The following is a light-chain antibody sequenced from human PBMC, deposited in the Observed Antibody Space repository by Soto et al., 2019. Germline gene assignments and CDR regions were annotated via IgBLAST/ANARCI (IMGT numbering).Light chain of an antibody. Sequence: QSALTQPASVSGSPGQSITISCTGTSSDVGVYNYVSWYQQHPGEAPKLMIYDVNDRPSGVSNRFSGSKSGNTASLTISGLQAEDEADYYCCSYVSSKTYLFGTGTKVTVL. CDR2: DVN. CDR1: SSDVGVYNY. J-gene: IGLJ1*01. CDR3: CSYVSSKTYL. V-gene: IGLV2-14*03.